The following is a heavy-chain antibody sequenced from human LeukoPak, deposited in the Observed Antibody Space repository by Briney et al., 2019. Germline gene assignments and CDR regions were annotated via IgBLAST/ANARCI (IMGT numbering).Heavy chain of an antibody. CDR1: GFSFSNHG. V-gene: IGHV3-33*01. D-gene: IGHD3-10*01. Sequence: PGGSLRLSCAASGFSFSNHGMHWVRQAPGKRLEWVAVTWDDGNNKRYANSVNGRFTISRDNSENTLYLQMNGPTAEDTAMYYCARDSYQDYYGRFDPWGQGTLVIVSS. CDR2: TWDDGNNK. CDR3: ARDSYQDYYGRFDP. J-gene: IGHJ5*02.